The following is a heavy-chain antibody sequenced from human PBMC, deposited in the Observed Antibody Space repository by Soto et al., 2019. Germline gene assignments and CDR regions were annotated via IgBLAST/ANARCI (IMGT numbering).Heavy chain of an antibody. CDR2: ISGNGDST. V-gene: IGHV3-23*01. CDR3: AKSLRPSDIILVVAISRGAFEI. J-gene: IGHJ3*02. CDR1: GFTFSSYT. D-gene: IGHD3-22*01. Sequence: GGSLRLSCAASGFTFSSYTMSWVRQAPGKGLEWVSVISGNGDSTYYADSVKGRFTISRDSSQNTMYLQMNSLRADDTAVYYCAKSLRPSDIILVVAISRGAFEIWGQGTVVTVSS.